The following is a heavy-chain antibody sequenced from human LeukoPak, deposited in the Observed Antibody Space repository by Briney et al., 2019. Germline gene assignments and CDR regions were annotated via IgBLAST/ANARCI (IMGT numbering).Heavy chain of an antibody. CDR3: ASRSSIWSGYQDTLYYFDS. Sequence: SETLSLTCTVSGGSISSYYWSCIRQPPGQRLEWIVHIYYSGSTNNNPSIKSRVTISVDTSKTQFSLKLSSVTAADTAVYYCASRSSIWSGYQDTLYYFDSWGQGTLVTVSS. CDR1: GGSISSYY. V-gene: IGHV4-59*01. D-gene: IGHD3-3*01. J-gene: IGHJ4*02. CDR2: IYYSGST.